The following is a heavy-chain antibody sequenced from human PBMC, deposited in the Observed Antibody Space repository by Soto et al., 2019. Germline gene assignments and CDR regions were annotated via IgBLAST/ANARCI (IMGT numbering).Heavy chain of an antibody. CDR1: GGSISSSNW. CDR2: IYHSGST. V-gene: IGHV4-4*02. Sequence: SETLSLTCAVSGGSISSSNWWSWVRQPPGKGLEWIGEIYHSGSTNYNPSLKSRVTISVDKSKNQFSLKLSSVTAADTAVYYCARAGGTYSSGWYDLDYWRQATLVTVSS. D-gene: IGHD6-19*01. CDR3: ARAGGTYSSGWYDLDY. J-gene: IGHJ4*02.